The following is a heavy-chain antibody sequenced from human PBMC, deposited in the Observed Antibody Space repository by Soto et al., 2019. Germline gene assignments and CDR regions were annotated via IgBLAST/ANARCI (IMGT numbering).Heavy chain of an antibody. J-gene: IGHJ6*02. V-gene: IGHV4-31*03. CDR2: IYYSGST. CDR1: GGSISSGGYY. Sequence: QVQLQESGPGLVKPSQTLSLTCTVSGGSISSGGYYWSWIRQHPGKGLEWIGYIYYSGSTYYNPSLKSRVTISVDTSKNQFSLKLSSVTAADTAVYYCARGGVVVVTASPYYYYGMDVWGQGTTVTVSS. CDR3: ARGGVVVVTASPYYYYGMDV. D-gene: IGHD2-21*02.